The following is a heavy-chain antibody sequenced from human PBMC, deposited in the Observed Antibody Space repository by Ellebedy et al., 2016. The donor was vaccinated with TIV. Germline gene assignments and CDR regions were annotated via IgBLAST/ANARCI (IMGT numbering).Heavy chain of an antibody. CDR2: IYYSGST. CDR3: AQGYSSGWYYFDY. V-gene: IGHV4-59*01. D-gene: IGHD6-19*01. J-gene: IGHJ4*02. CDR1: GGSISSYY. Sequence: SETLSLXCTVSGGSISSYYWSWIRQPPGKGLEWIGYIYYSGSTNYNPSLKSRVTISVDTSKNQFSLKLSSVTAADTAVYYCAQGYSSGWYYFDYWGQGTLVTVSS.